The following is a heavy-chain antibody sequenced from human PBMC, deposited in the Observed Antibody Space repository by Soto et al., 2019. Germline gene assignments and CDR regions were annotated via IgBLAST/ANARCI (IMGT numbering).Heavy chain of an antibody. CDR3: AREAGTRAYNWFDP. J-gene: IGHJ5*02. D-gene: IGHD6-13*01. V-gene: IGHV4-4*07. CDR2: IYTSGST. Sequence: SETLSLTCTVSGGSISSYYWSWIRQPAGKGLEWIGRIYTSGSTNYNPSLKSRVTMSVDTSKNQFSLRLSSVTAADTAVYYCAREAGTRAYNWFDPWGQGTLVTVSS. CDR1: GGSISSYY.